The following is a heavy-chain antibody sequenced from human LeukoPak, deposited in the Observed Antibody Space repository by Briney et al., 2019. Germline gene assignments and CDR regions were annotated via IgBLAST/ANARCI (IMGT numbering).Heavy chain of an antibody. Sequence: ASVKVSCQASGYTFTAYYIYWVRQAPGQGLESMGWLNPHSGGATYAQKFQGRVTMTRDTSTNTAYMELTRLKLDDTAVYFCARSYYGESASSAGTDYWGQGTLVTVSS. CDR2: LNPHSGGA. CDR1: GYTFTAYY. CDR3: ARSYYGESASSAGTDY. J-gene: IGHJ4*02. D-gene: IGHD3-22*01. V-gene: IGHV1-2*02.